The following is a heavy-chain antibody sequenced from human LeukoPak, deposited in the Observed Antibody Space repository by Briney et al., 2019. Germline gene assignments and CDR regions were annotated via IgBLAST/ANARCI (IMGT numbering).Heavy chain of an antibody. Sequence: SETLSLTCTVSGGSISSYYWSWIRQPAGKGLEWIGRIYTSGSTNYNPSLKSRVTMSVDTSKHQFSLKLSSVTAADTAVYYCARTYYDILTGYYSPPGGWFDPWGQGTLVTVSS. D-gene: IGHD3-9*01. CDR2: IYTSGST. CDR1: GGSISSYY. CDR3: ARTYYDILTGYYSPPGGWFDP. V-gene: IGHV4-4*07. J-gene: IGHJ5*02.